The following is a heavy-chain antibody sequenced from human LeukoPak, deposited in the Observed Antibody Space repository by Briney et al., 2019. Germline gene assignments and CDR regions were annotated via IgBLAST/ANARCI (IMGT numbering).Heavy chain of an antibody. Sequence: GASVKVSCKASGYTFTGYYMHWVRQAPGQGLEWMGWINPNSGGTNYAQKFQGRVTMTRDTSISTAYMELSRLRSDDTAVYYCARDPVGQWLVRGGVYYYYYYMDVWGKGTTVTVSS. D-gene: IGHD6-19*01. CDR2: INPNSGGT. CDR3: ARDPVGQWLVRGGVYYYYYYMDV. J-gene: IGHJ6*03. CDR1: GYTFTGYY. V-gene: IGHV1-2*02.